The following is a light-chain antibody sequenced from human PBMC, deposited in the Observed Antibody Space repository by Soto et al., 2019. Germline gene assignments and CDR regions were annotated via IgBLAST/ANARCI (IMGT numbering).Light chain of an antibody. CDR2: EVS. J-gene: IGLJ2*01. CDR1: SGDVGAYNS. Sequence: QSALTQPPSASGSPGQSVTISCTGTSGDVGAYNSVSWYQQHPGKAPKLMIYEVSTRPSGVPDRCSGSKSATTASLSGSGLQAEDEADYYCSSYAGRNTPVVFGGGTKLTVL. V-gene: IGLV2-8*01. CDR3: SSYAGRNTPVV.